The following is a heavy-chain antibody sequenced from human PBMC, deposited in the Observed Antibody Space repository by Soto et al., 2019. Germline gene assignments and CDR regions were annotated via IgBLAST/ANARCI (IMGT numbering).Heavy chain of an antibody. V-gene: IGHV4-59*01. CDR1: GGSISSYY. CDR2: IYYSGST. CDR3: ARGKIYDYGDYEGFDP. J-gene: IGHJ5*02. D-gene: IGHD4-17*01. Sequence: PSETLSLTCTVSGGSISSYYWSWIRQPPGKGLEWIGYIYYSGSTNYNPSLKSRVTISVDTSKNQFSLKLSSVTAADTAVYYCARGKIYDYGDYEGFDPWGQGTLVTVSS.